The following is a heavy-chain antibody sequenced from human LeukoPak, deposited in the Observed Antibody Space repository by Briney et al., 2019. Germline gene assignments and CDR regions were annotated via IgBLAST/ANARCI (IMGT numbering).Heavy chain of an antibody. J-gene: IGHJ5*02. CDR2: IVVGSGNT. D-gene: IGHD1-26*01. CDR3: AAAGSIVGAKGFDP. V-gene: IGHV1-58*01. Sequence: ASVKVSCKASGFTFTSSAVQWVRQARGQRLEGIGWIVVGSGNTNYAQKFQERVTITRDMSTSTAYMELSSLRSEDTAVYYCAAAGSIVGAKGFDPWGQGTLVTVSS. CDR1: GFTFTSSA.